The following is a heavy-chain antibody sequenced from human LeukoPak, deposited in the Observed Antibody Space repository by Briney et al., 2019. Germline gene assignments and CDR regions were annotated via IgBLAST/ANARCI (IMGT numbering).Heavy chain of an antibody. Sequence: SETLSLTCTVSGGSISSGDYYWSWIRQPPGKGLEWIGYIYYSGSTYYNPSLKSRVTISVDTSKNQFSLKLSSVIAADTAVYYCARDYYDSSGYHGLDYWGQGTLVTVSS. D-gene: IGHD3-22*01. CDR1: GGSISSGDYY. J-gene: IGHJ4*02. CDR3: ARDYYDSSGYHGLDY. V-gene: IGHV4-30-4*01. CDR2: IYYSGST.